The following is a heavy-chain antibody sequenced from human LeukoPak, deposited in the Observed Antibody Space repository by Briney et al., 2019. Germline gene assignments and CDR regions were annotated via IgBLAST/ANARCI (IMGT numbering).Heavy chain of an antibody. V-gene: IGHV4-4*07. D-gene: IGHD3-10*01. CDR3: ARLGGSGSYYEFGWFDP. CDR1: GGSISSYY. J-gene: IGHJ5*02. Sequence: PSETLSLTCTVSGGSISSYYWSWIRQPAGKGLEWIGRIYTGGSTNYNPSLKSRVTMSVDTSKNQFSLKLSSVTAADTAVYYCARLGGSGSYYEFGWFDPWAREPWSPSPQ. CDR2: IYTGGST.